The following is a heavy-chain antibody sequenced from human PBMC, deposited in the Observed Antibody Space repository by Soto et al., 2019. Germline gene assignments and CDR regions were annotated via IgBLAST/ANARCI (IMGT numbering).Heavy chain of an antibody. J-gene: IGHJ4*02. Sequence: QVQLQESGPGLVKPSQTLSLTCTVSGGSISSGGYYWSWIRQHPGKGLEWIGYIYYSGSTYYNPSLKXRVXXXXXXXXXXXXXXXXXXXXXXXXXXXXXXXXXXGGLDYWGQGTLVTVSS. CDR3: XXXXXXXGGLDY. V-gene: IGHV4-31*03. D-gene: IGHD1-26*01. CDR1: GGSISSGGYY. CDR2: IYYSGST.